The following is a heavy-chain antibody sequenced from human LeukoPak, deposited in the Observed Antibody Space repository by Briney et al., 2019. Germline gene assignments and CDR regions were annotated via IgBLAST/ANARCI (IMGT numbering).Heavy chain of an antibody. CDR1: GYTFTDYY. J-gene: IGHJ6*02. CDR3: ASERRVVVIPRNLYYGMDV. CDR2: INPNSGGT. D-gene: IGHD3-22*01. V-gene: IGHV1-2*02. Sequence: ASVKVSCKASGYTFTDYYIHWVRQAPGQGLEWMGWINPNSGGTNYAQKFQGRVTMTRDTSISTASMELSRLRSDASAVYYCASERRVVVIPRNLYYGMDVWGQGTTVTVSS.